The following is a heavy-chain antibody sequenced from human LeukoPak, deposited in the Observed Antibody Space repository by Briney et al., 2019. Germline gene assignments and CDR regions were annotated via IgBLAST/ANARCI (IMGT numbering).Heavy chain of an antibody. Sequence: ASVKVSCKASGYTFTSYAMNWVRQAPGQGLEWMGWINTNTGNPTYAQGFTGRFVFSLDTSVSTAYPQISSLKAEDTAVYYCARQEQGVDCSGGSCGEYNWFDPWGQGTLVTVSS. D-gene: IGHD2-15*01. CDR2: INTNTGNP. J-gene: IGHJ5*02. CDR3: ARQEQGVDCSGGSCGEYNWFDP. V-gene: IGHV7-4-1*02. CDR1: GYTFTSYA.